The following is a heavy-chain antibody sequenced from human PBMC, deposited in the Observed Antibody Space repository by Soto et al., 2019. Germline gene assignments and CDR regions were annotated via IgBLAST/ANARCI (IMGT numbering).Heavy chain of an antibody. CDR1: GVSITSHY. CDR3: ARGGVYQQLVLDY. J-gene: IGHJ4*02. CDR2: MHHSGST. D-gene: IGHD6-13*01. Sequence: SETLSLTCTVSGVSITSHYWSWIRQSPGKGLEWIAYMHHSGSTNYNPSLKSRVTISVDTSKNQFSLKLSSVTAADTAVYYCARGGVYQQLVLDYWGQGTLVTVSS. V-gene: IGHV4-59*11.